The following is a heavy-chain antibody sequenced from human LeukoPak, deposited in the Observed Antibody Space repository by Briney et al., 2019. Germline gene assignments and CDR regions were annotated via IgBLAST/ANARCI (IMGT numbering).Heavy chain of an antibody. Sequence: PGGSLRLSCAASGFTFSSYAMSWVRQAPGKGLEWVSAISGSGGSTYYADSVKGQFTISRDNSKNTLYLQMNSLRAEDTAVYYCATDYYGSGSTYYWGQGTLVTVSS. CDR2: ISGSGGST. CDR1: GFTFSSYA. J-gene: IGHJ4*02. V-gene: IGHV3-23*01. CDR3: ATDYYGSGSTYY. D-gene: IGHD3-10*01.